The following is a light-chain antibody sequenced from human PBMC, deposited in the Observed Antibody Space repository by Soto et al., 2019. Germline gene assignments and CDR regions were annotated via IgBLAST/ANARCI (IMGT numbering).Light chain of an antibody. CDR1: SSDIGAYNF. CDR2: DVN. CDR3: SSGTTSTTRI. V-gene: IGLV2-14*03. J-gene: IGLJ2*01. Sequence: QSALTQPASVSGSPGQSITISCTGTSSDIGAYNFVSWYQQHPGKAPKLMLYDVNIRPSGVSNRFSGSKSGNTASLTISGLQAEDDADYYFSSGTTSTTRIFGGGTKLTVL.